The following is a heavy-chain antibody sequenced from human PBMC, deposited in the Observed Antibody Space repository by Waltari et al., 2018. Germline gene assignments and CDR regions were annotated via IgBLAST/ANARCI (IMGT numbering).Heavy chain of an antibody. D-gene: IGHD6-19*01. CDR3: TRVVAVARYFQH. CDR1: GFTFGDYA. CDR2: IRSKAYGGTT. Sequence: EVQLVESGGGLVQPGRSLRLSCTASGFTFGDYAMSWVRQAPGKGLEWVGFIRSKAYGGTTEYAASVKGRFTISRDDSKSIAYLQMNSLKTEDTAVYYCTRVVAVARYFQHWGQGTLVTVSS. V-gene: IGHV3-49*04. J-gene: IGHJ1*01.